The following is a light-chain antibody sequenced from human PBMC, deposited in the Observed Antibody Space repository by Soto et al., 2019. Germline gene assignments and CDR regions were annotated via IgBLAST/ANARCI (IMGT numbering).Light chain of an antibody. Sequence: QSVLTQPPSASGTPGQRVAISCSGTRSNIGSNPVNWFQQLPGTAPKLLIYGSDQRPSGVPDRFPGSKSGTSASLASSGLLSEDEADYYCAAWDDSLFGPVFGGGTKLTVL. CDR1: RSNIGSNP. CDR3: AAWDDSLFGPV. J-gene: IGLJ2*01. V-gene: IGLV1-44*01. CDR2: GSD.